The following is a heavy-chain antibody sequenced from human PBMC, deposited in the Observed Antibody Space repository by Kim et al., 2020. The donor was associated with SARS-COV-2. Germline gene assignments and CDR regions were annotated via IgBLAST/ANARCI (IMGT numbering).Heavy chain of an antibody. Sequence: GGSLRLSCAASGFTFSSYAMHWVRQAPGKGLEWVAVISYDGSNKYYADSVKGRFTISRDNSKNTLYLQMNSLRAEDTAVYYCARSHRGHYYNCFDYWGQGTLVTVSS. D-gene: IGHD3-10*01. CDR1: GFTFSSYA. V-gene: IGHV3-30*04. CDR2: ISYDGSNK. J-gene: IGHJ4*02. CDR3: ARSHRGHYYNCFDY.